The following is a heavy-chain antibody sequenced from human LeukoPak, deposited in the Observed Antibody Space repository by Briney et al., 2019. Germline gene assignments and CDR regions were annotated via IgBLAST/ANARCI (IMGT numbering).Heavy chain of an antibody. J-gene: IGHJ6*03. CDR2: INHSGST. CDR1: GFTFSSHG. V-gene: IGHV4-34*01. Sequence: GSLRLSCAASGFTFSSHGMNWVRQAPGKGLEWIGEINHSGSTNYNPSLKSRVTISVDTSKNQFSLKLSSVTAADTAVYYCARRIQSSGYPYYYYYYMDVWGKGTTVTISS. CDR3: ARRIQSSGYPYYYYYYMDV. D-gene: IGHD3-22*01.